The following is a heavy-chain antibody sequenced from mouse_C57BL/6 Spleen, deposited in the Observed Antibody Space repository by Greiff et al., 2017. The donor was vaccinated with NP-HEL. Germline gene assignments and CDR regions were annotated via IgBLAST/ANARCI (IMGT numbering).Heavy chain of an antibody. CDR1: GYPFTSYW. J-gene: IGHJ2*01. Sequence: VQLQQPGAELVKPGASVKLSLKASGYPFTSYWMQWVKQRPGQGLEWIGEIYPSHSYTNFNQKFKGQATWTLDTSSSTAYMQLSSLTSEDSAVYYCARGTGDGYFFDCWGQGTTLTVSS. V-gene: IGHV1-50*01. CDR3: ARGTGDGYFFDC. CDR2: IYPSHSYT. D-gene: IGHD2-3*01.